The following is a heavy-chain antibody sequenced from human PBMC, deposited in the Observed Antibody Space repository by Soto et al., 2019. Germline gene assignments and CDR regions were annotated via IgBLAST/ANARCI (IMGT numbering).Heavy chain of an antibody. D-gene: IGHD2-8*01. CDR1: GFTFSSYW. CDR2: IKQDGSEK. Sequence: EVQLVESGGGLVQPGGSLRLSCAASGFTFSSYWMSWVRQAPGKGLEWVANIKQDGSEKYYVDSVKGRFTISRDNAKNSLDLQMNSLRAEDTAGYFCARDSLGCTNGVSYKLGQGNYFYMDVWGKGTTVTVSS. CDR3: ARDSLGCTNGVSYKLGQGNYFYMDV. V-gene: IGHV3-7*01. J-gene: IGHJ6*03.